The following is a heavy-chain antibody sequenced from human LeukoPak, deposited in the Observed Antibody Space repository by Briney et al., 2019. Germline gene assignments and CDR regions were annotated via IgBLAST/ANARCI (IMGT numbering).Heavy chain of an antibody. J-gene: IGHJ3*02. CDR3: ARPRRYCSSTSCYRTRDAFDI. CDR2: IYPGDSDT. D-gene: IGHD2-2*02. V-gene: IGHV5-51*01. Sequence: GESLQISCKGSGYSFTSYWIGWVRQMPGKGLEWMGIIYPGDSDTRYSPSFQGQVTISADKSISTAYLQWSSLKASDTAMYYCARPRRYCSSTSCYRTRDAFDIWGQGTMVTVSS. CDR1: GYSFTSYW.